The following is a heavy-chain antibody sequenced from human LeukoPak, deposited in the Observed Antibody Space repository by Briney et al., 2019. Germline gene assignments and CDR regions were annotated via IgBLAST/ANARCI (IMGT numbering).Heavy chain of an antibody. CDR3: ARDTYDFWSGYYNFDY. Sequence: ASVKVSCKASGYTFTSYGISWVRQAPGQGLEWMGWISAYKGNTNYAQKLPGRVTMTTDTSTSTAYMELRSLRSDDTAVYYCARDTYDFWSGYYNFDYWGQGTLVTVSS. J-gene: IGHJ4*02. D-gene: IGHD3-3*01. CDR1: GYTFTSYG. CDR2: ISAYKGNT. V-gene: IGHV1-18*01.